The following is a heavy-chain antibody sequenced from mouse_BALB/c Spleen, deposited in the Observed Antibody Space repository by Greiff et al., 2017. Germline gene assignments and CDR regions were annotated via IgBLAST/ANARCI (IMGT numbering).Heavy chain of an antibody. V-gene: IGHV1-4*01. J-gene: IGHJ3*01. D-gene: IGHD1-1*01. CDR1: GYTFTSYT. Sequence: VQLQQSGAELARPGASVKMSCKASGYTFTSYTMHWVKQRPGQGLEWIGYINPSSGYTNYNQKFKDKATLTADKSSSTAYMQLSSLTSEDSAVYYCAREGDYGSSPFAYWGQGTLVTVSA. CDR2: INPSSGYT. CDR3: AREGDYGSSPFAY.